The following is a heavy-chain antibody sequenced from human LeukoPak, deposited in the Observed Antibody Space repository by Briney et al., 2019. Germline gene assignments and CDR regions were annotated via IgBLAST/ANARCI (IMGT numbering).Heavy chain of an antibody. J-gene: IGHJ4*02. Sequence: GGSLRLSCVASGFTFSSYWMHWVRQDPRKGLVWVSRINGDGRNINYADSVRGRFTVSRDNAKSTLYLQMNSLRAEDTALYYCVGSRSFDYWGQGALVTVSS. CDR1: GFTFSSYW. D-gene: IGHD3-10*01. CDR3: VGSRSFDY. CDR2: INGDGRNI. V-gene: IGHV3-74*01.